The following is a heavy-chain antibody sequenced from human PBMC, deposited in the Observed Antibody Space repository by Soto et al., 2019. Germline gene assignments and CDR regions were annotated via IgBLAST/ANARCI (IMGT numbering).Heavy chain of an antibody. Sequence: QVQLVESGGGVVQPGRSLRLSCAASGFTFSSYGMHWVRQAPGKGLEWVAVISYDGSNKYYADSVKGRFTISRDNSKNTRHLXXNSLSAEDTAVYYCAKGPAIVLVPAAMNYYYGMDVWGQGTTVTVSS. V-gene: IGHV3-30*18. D-gene: IGHD2-2*01. CDR3: AKGPAIVLVPAAMNYYYGMDV. CDR1: GFTFSSYG. CDR2: ISYDGSNK. J-gene: IGHJ6*02.